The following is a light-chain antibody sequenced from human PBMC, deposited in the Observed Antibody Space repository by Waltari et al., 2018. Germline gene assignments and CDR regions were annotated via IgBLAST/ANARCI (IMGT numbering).Light chain of an antibody. J-gene: IGKJ3*01. CDR3: QQYFVTPFT. CDR1: QSIMYSSNNQNF. CDR2: WAS. V-gene: IGKV4-1*01. Sequence: DIVMTQSPDSLAVSLGERATINCKSSQSIMYSSNNQNFLAWYQKKPGHPPTLLIYWASTRHSGVPDRFTGSWSGTDFTLTISSLQAEDVAVYYCQQYFVTPFTFGPGTRVEIK.